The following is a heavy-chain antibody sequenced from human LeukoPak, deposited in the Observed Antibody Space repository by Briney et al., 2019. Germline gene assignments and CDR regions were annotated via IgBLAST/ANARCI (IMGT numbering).Heavy chain of an antibody. V-gene: IGHV3-48*01. D-gene: IGHD2-2*01. Sequence: GGSLRLSFAASGFTFSSYSMNWVRQAPGKGLEWVSYISSSSSTIYYADSVKGRFTISRDNAKNSLYLQMNSLRAEDTAVYYCARARYQLLLDHYYYYMDVWGKGTTVTVSS. CDR2: ISSSSSTI. J-gene: IGHJ6*03. CDR1: GFTFSSYS. CDR3: ARARYQLLLDHYYYYMDV.